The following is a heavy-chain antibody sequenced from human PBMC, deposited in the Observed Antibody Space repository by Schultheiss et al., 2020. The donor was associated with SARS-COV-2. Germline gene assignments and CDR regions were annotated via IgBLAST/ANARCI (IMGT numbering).Heavy chain of an antibody. CDR2: IYPGDSDT. CDR1: GYSFTSYW. D-gene: IGHD3-10*01. J-gene: IGHJ6*02. V-gene: IGHV5-51*01. Sequence: GESLKISCKGSGYSFTSYWIGWVRQMPGKGLEWMGIIYPGDSDTRYSPSFQGQVTISADKSISTAYLQWSSLKASDTAMYYCARFMVRPPHYYAMDVWGQGTTVTVSS. CDR3: ARFMVRPPHYYAMDV.